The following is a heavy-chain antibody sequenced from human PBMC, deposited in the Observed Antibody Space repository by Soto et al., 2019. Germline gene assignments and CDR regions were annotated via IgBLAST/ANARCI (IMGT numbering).Heavy chain of an antibody. V-gene: IGHV4-34*01. CDR2: VSHSGTA. D-gene: IGHD2-15*01. J-gene: IGHJ2*01. CDR3: ARYCGTAVWYFDI. Sequence: QVRLQQWGAGLLKPSETLSLTCAVYGASFTGYYWTWLRQSPGKGLEWIGEVSHSGTAKYNPSLRRRVTRPLDTSKGQFSLERTSVTAADTAVDYCARYCGTAVWYFDIGCRGAPVSASS. CDR1: GASFTGYY.